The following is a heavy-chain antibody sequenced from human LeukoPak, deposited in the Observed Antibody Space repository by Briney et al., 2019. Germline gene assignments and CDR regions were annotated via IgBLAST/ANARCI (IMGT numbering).Heavy chain of an antibody. V-gene: IGHV4-4*07. D-gene: IGHD6-19*01. Sequence: SETLSLTCTVSGGSISRHYWSWIRQPAGKGLEWIGRIYSSGNTNYNPSLNSRVTMSVDTSENQFSLKLTSVTAADTAVYYCARVLTAVAGPYYFDFWGQGTLVAVSS. CDR2: IYSSGNT. CDR3: ARVLTAVAGPYYFDF. J-gene: IGHJ4*02. CDR1: GGSISRHY.